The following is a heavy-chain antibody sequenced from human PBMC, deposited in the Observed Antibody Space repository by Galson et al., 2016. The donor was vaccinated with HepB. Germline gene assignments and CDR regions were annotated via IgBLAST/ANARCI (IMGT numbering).Heavy chain of an antibody. V-gene: IGHV1-18*01. CDR2: ISTYKGDT. Sequence: SVKVSCKASGYTFANYAIRWVRQAPGQGLEWMGLISTYKGDTKYAQKFQDRVSMTRDSSTTTVYMELRSLTSDDTALYFWARTGRMVIYFDWFDPWGQGTLVTVPS. D-gene: IGHD3-22*01. CDR1: GYTFANYA. CDR3: ARTGRMVIYFDWFDP. J-gene: IGHJ5*01.